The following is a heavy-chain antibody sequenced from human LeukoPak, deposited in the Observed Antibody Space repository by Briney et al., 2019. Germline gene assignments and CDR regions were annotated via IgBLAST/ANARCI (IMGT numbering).Heavy chain of an antibody. J-gene: IGHJ3*02. Sequence: GESLKISCKGSGYRFTSFWIGWVRQMPGKGLEWMGFIYPGDSDTRYSPSFQGQVTISADKSMSTAYLQWSSLKASDTAMYYCARRRGRYSGDAFDIWGQGTMVTVSS. V-gene: IGHV5-51*01. CDR1: GYRFTSFW. CDR2: IYPGDSDT. D-gene: IGHD1-26*01. CDR3: ARRRGRYSGDAFDI.